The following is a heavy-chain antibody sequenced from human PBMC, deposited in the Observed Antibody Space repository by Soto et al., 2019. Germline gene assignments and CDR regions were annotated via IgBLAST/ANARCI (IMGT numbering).Heavy chain of an antibody. V-gene: IGHV1-69*04. CDR2: IIPIIGII. CDR1: GCTFSTYT. Sequence: GASVKVSCKASGCTFSTYTITCVRQAPGQGLEWMGRIIPIIGIINYAQKFQGRVTITADKFTGTAYMELTRLRSDDTAVYYCAGDPDSHYNDSHAYSYPWGQGTLVTVSS. J-gene: IGHJ5*02. CDR3: AGDPDSHYNDSHAYSYP. D-gene: IGHD3-22*01.